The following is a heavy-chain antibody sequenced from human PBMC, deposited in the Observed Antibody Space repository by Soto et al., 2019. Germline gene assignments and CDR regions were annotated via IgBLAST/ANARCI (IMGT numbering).Heavy chain of an antibody. J-gene: IGHJ3*02. CDR1: GFTFSNAW. CDR2: IKSKTDGGTT. V-gene: IGHV3-15*07. D-gene: IGHD3-3*01. Sequence: EVQLVESGGGLVKPGGSLRLSCAASGFTFSNAWMNWVHQAPGKGLGWVGRIKSKTDGGTTDYAAPVKGRFTISRDDSKNTLYLQMNSLKTEDTAVNYCTTRFWEWATLCDIWGQGTMVSVSS. CDR3: TTRFWEWATLCDI.